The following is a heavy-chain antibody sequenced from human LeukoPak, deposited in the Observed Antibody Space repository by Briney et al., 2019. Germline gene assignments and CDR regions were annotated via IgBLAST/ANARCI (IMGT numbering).Heavy chain of an antibody. CDR1: GGSISSGGYY. D-gene: IGHD3-9*01. Sequence: KPSETLSLTCTVSGGSISSGGYYWSWIRQHPGKGLEWIGYIYYSGSTYYNPSLKSRVNISVDTSKNQFSLKLSSVTAADTAVYYCAHYDILTGLVGWGQGTLVTVSS. V-gene: IGHV4-31*03. CDR2: IYYSGST. CDR3: AHYDILTGLVG. J-gene: IGHJ4*02.